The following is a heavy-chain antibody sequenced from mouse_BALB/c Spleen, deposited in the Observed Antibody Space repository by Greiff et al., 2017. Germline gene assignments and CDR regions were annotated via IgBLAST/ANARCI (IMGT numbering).Heavy chain of an antibody. CDR2: IYPGSGNT. J-gene: IGHJ4*01. CDR1: GYTFTDYY. V-gene: IGHV1-77*01. Sequence: QVQLQQSGAELARPGASVKLSCKASGYTFTDYYINWVKQRTGQGLEWIGEIYPGSGNTYYNEKFKGKATLTADKSSSTAYMQLSSLTSEDSAVYFCASMNGNYFYYAMDYWGRGTSVTVS. D-gene: IGHD2-1*01. CDR3: ASMNGNYFYYAMDY.